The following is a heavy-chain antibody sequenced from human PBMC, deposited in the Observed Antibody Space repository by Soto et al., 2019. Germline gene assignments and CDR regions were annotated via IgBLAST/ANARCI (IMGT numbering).Heavy chain of an antibody. D-gene: IGHD5-18*01. Sequence: QVQLVESGGGVVQPGRSLRLSCAASGFTFSSYAMHWVRQAPGKGLEWVAVISYDGSNKYYADSVKGRFTISRDNSKNTLDLQMNGLRAEDTAVYYCARDPLWGTAMVLWYFDLWGRGTLVTVSS. J-gene: IGHJ2*01. V-gene: IGHV3-30-3*01. CDR2: ISYDGSNK. CDR1: GFTFSSYA. CDR3: ARDPLWGTAMVLWYFDL.